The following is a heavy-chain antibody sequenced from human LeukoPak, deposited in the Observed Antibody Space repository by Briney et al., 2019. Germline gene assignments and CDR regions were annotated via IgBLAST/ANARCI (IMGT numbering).Heavy chain of an antibody. Sequence: GASVKVSCKASGYTFTSYDINWVRQATGQGLEWMGWMNPNSGGTNYAQKFQGRVTMTRDTSISTAYMELSRLRSDDTAVYYCARKPNPYGDYDWFDPWGQGTLVTVSS. CDR3: ARKPNPYGDYDWFDP. CDR2: MNPNSGGT. J-gene: IGHJ5*02. V-gene: IGHV1-2*02. CDR1: GYTFTSYD. D-gene: IGHD4-17*01.